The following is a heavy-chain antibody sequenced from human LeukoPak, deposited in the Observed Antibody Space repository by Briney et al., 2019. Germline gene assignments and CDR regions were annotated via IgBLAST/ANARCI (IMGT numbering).Heavy chain of an antibody. CDR1: GGSISSSSYY. Sequence: SETLSLTCTVSGGSISSSSYYWGWIRQPPGKGLEWIGSIYYSGSTYYNPSLKSRVTISVGTSKNQFSLKLSSVTAADTAVYYCARHTTYGYSYGYDYWGQGTLVTVSS. V-gene: IGHV4-39*01. D-gene: IGHD5-18*01. J-gene: IGHJ4*02. CDR2: IYYSGST. CDR3: ARHTTYGYSYGYDY.